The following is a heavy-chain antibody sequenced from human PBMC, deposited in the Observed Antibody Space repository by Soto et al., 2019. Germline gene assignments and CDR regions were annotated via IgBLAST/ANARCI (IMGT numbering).Heavy chain of an antibody. J-gene: IGHJ6*02. CDR1: GYTFTSYG. CDR3: GEYSSWGGMDV. D-gene: IGHD2-15*01. V-gene: IGHV1-18*01. CDR2: ISAYNGNT. Sequence: ASVQVSCQASGYTFTSYGISWVRHAPGQGLEWMGWISAYNGNTNYAPKLQGRVTMTTDTSTSTAYMELRSLRSDDTAVYYCGEYSSWGGMDVWGQGTTVTVSS.